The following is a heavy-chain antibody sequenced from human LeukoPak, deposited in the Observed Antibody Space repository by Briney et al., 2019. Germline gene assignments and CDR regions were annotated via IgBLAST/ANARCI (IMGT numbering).Heavy chain of an antibody. CDR1: GFTFSDYY. J-gene: IGHJ4*02. Sequence: GGSLRLSCAASGFTFSDYYMSWICQAPGKGLEWVSYISSSGSTIYYADSAKGRFTISRDNAKNSLYLQMNSLRAEDTAVYYCARGGPYCSGGSCYPHYWGQGTLVTVSS. CDR3: ARGGPYCSGGSCYPHY. D-gene: IGHD2-15*01. CDR2: ISSSGSTI. V-gene: IGHV3-11*04.